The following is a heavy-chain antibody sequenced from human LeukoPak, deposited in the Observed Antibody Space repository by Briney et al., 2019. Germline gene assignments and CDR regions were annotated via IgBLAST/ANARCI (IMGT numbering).Heavy chain of an antibody. Sequence: VASVKVSCKASGYTFTVYYMHWVRQAPGHGLEWLRWCNPNSGGINYAQKFEGRVTMTRDTSISTAYRELSRLRSDDTAVYYCARVAPNYGDYLDYWGQGTLVTVSA. J-gene: IGHJ4*02. CDR1: GYTFTVYY. D-gene: IGHD4-17*01. V-gene: IGHV1-2*02. CDR2: CNPNSGGI. CDR3: ARVAPNYGDYLDY.